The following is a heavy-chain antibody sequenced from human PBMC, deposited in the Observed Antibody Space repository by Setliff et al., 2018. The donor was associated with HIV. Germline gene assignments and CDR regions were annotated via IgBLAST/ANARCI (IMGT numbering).Heavy chain of an antibody. J-gene: IGHJ6*03. CDR2: IYYTGST. Sequence: SSETLSLTCTVSGGSISSRGDYWSWVRQHPGEGLEWIGYIYYTGSTYSNPSLQSRVRISVDTSKNQFSLRLNSVTAADTAVYYCARDSANGKTANLNYLDVWGKGTTVTVSS. CDR3: ARDSANGKTANLNYLDV. V-gene: IGHV4-31*03. CDR1: GGSISSRGDY. D-gene: IGHD2-8*01.